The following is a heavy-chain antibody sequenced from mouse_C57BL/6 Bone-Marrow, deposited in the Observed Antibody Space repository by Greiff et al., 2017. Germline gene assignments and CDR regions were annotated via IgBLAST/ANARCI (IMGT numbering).Heavy chain of an antibody. Sequence: VQLQQPGAELVKPGASVKLSCKASGYTFTSYWMHWVKQRPGQGLEWIGMIHPNSGSTNYNVKFKSKATLTVDKSSSTAYMQLSSLTSEDSAVYDCARRGSYYYQGGFAYWGQGTLVTVSA. CDR1: GYTFTSYW. CDR2: IHPNSGST. V-gene: IGHV1-64*01. CDR3: ARRGSYYYQGGFAY. J-gene: IGHJ3*01. D-gene: IGHD2-10*01.